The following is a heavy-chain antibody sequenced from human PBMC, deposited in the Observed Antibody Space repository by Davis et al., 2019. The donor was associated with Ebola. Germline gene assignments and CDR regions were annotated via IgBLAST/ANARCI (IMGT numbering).Heavy chain of an antibody. CDR3: ARAYYDILTGYYKGAFDI. CDR1: GFTFSSYS. CDR2: ISSSSSTI. V-gene: IGHV3-48*01. Sequence: PGGSLRLSCAASGFTFSSYSMNWVRQAPGKGLEWVSYISSSSSTIYYADSVKGRFTISRDNSKNTLYLQMNSLRAEDTAVYYCARAYYDILTGYYKGAFDIWGQGTMVTVSS. D-gene: IGHD3-9*01. J-gene: IGHJ3*02.